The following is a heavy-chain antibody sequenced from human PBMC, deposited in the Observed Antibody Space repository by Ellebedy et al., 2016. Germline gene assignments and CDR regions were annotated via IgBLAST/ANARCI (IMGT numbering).Heavy chain of an antibody. D-gene: IGHD1-26*01. V-gene: IGHV3-23*01. CDR2: ISGSGGST. CDR3: AKGLGATPSPWDY. Sequence: GGSLRLSXAASGFTFSSYAMSWVRQAPGKGLEWVSAISGSGGSTYYADSVKGRFTISRDNSKNTLYLQMNSLRAEDTAVYYCAKGLGATPSPWDYWGQGTLVTVSS. CDR1: GFTFSSYA. J-gene: IGHJ4*02.